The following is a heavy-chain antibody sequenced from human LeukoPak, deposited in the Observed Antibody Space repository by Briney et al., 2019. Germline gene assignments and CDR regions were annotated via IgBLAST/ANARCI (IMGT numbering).Heavy chain of an antibody. CDR3: AKGSHFDY. CDR1: GFTFSSYW. Sequence: GGSLRLSRAASGFTFSSYWMNWVRQAPGKGLEWVATIKQDGRDKYYVDSVKGRFTISRDNSKNTLWLQMNSLRAEDTAVYYCAKGSHFDYWGQGTLVTVSS. CDR2: IKQDGRDK. J-gene: IGHJ4*02. V-gene: IGHV3-7*03.